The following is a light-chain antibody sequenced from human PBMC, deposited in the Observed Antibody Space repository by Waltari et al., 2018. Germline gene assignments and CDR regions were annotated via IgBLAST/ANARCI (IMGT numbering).Light chain of an antibody. V-gene: IGLV2-11*01. CDR1: SSDVGGYNY. J-gene: IGLJ1*01. CDR2: DVS. Sequence: QSALTQPRSVSGSPGQSVTISCTGTSSDVGGYNYVSWYQPHPGKAPKLMIYDVSKRPSGVPDRFSGSKSGNTASLTISGLQAEDEADYYCCSYAGSYIPYVFGTGTKVTVL. CDR3: CSYAGSYIPYV.